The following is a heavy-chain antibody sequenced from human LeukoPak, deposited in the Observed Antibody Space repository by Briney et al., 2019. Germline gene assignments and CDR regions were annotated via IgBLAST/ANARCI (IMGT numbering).Heavy chain of an antibody. CDR1: GGSISSGGYY. D-gene: IGHD1-26*01. J-gene: IGHJ5*02. CDR3: ARELKGGVNWFDP. V-gene: IGHV4-31*03. Sequence: SQTLSLTCTVSGGSISSGGYYWSWIRQHPGKGLEWIGYIYYSGSTYYNPSLKSRVTISVDTSKNQFSLKLSSVTAADTAVYYCARELKGGVNWFDPWGQGTLVTVSS. CDR2: IYYSGST.